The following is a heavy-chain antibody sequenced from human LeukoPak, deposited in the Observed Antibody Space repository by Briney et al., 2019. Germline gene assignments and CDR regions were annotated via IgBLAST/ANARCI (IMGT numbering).Heavy chain of an antibody. D-gene: IGHD3-22*01. Sequence: GGSLRLPCAASGFTFSSYGMHGVRQATGKGLEWVADIWYDGSNKYYADSVKGRFTISRDNSKNTLYLQMNSLRAEDTAVYYCARDGGWADYYDSSGYYYFDYWGQGTLVTVSS. CDR1: GFTFSSYG. V-gene: IGHV3-33*01. CDR3: ARDGGWADYYDSSGYYYFDY. J-gene: IGHJ4*02. CDR2: IWYDGSNK.